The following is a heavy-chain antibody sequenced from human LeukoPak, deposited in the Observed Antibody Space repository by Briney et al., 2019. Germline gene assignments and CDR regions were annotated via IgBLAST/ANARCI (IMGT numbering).Heavy chain of an antibody. J-gene: IGHJ3*02. D-gene: IGHD2-2*01. CDR1: GGSFSGYY. V-gene: IGHV4-34*01. Sequence: SETLSLTCAVYGGSFSGYYWSWIRQPPGKGLEWIGEINHSGSTNYNPSLKSRVTISVDTSKNQFSLKLSSVTAADTAVYYCASRYCSSTSCYRKAFDIWGQGTMVTVSS. CDR2: INHSGST. CDR3: ASRYCSSTSCYRKAFDI.